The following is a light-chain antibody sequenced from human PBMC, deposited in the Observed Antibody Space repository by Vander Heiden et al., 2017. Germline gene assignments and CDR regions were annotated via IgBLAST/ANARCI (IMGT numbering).Light chain of an antibody. Sequence: EIVLTQSPATLSLSPGEGATLSCRASQSVSSYLAWYQHKPGQAPRLLIYEASNRATGIPGRFSGTGSGTDFTLTISSIEPEDSAVYYCQHRSGWLPGTFGPGTKVEIK. J-gene: IGKJ1*01. V-gene: IGKV3-11*01. CDR2: EAS. CDR1: QSVSSY. CDR3: QHRSGWLPGT.